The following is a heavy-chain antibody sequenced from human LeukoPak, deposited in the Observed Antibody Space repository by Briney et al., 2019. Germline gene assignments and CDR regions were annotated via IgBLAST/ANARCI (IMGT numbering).Heavy chain of an antibody. V-gene: IGHV4-4*07. CDR3: ARDRGGSSWYNWYDA. CDR1: GDSITSNY. D-gene: IGHD6-13*01. Sequence: SETLSLTCTVSGDSITSNYWSWIRQPAGKGLEWISRIHFNGNTDYNPSLKSRVTTSIDTPRNQFSLKLRSVTAADTAVYYCARDRGGSSWYNWYDAWGQETLVTVSS. J-gene: IGHJ5*02. CDR2: IHFNGNT.